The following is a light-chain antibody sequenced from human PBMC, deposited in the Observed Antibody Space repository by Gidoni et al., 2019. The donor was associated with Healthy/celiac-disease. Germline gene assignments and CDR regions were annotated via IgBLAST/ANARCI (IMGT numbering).Light chain of an antibody. CDR2: EVR. CDR3: SLYTSSSTLV. V-gene: IGLV2-18*01. Sequence: QSALTQPPSVSVSPGQSVTISCTGTSSDVGSYNRFSWYQQPPGTAPKLMIYEVRNRPSGVPDRFSGSKSGNTASLTISGLQAEDEADYYCSLYTSSSTLVFGGGTKLTVL. CDR1: SSDVGSYNR. J-gene: IGLJ3*02.